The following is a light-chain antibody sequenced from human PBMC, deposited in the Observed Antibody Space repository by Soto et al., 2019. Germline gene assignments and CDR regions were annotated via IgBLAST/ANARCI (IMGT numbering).Light chain of an antibody. CDR3: QQRSNWPPIT. CDR1: QTVSNNY. J-gene: IGKJ5*01. CDR2: GAS. V-gene: IGKV3D-20*02. Sequence: EIVLTQSPGTLSLSPGERATLSCRASQTVSNNYLAWCQQKPGQPPSVIMYGASRRATGIPDRFSGSGSGTDFTLTISSLGPEDFAVYYCQQRSNWPPITFGQGTRLEI.